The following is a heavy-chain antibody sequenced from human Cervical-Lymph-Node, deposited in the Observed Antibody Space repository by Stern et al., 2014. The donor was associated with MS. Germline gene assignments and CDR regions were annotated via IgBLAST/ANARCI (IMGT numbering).Heavy chain of an antibody. CDR3: ARKGAIVPAAIENWFDS. Sequence: VQLVESGPGLVKPSQTLSLTCTVSGGSISRGGYFWSWIRQHPGEGLEWIGDIYHRWSTSYNPALKSRVSISVDTSKNQSSLNLSSVTAADTAVYYCARKGAIVPAAIENWFDSWGQGTLVTVSS. CDR2: IYHRWST. D-gene: IGHD2-2*01. J-gene: IGHJ5*01. V-gene: IGHV4-31*03. CDR1: GGSISRGGYF.